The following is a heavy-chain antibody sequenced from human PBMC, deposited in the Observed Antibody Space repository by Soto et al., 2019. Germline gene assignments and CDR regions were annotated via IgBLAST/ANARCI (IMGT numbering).Heavy chain of an antibody. V-gene: IGHV3-33*01. Sequence: QVRLVESGGGVVQPGRSLRLSCAASGFTFSNYGMHWARQAPGKGLEWVAVILNDGSNRYHADSVKDRFTISRDNSKNTLYLQMNSLRAEDTAVYYCARDDEYSGNGMDVWGQGTTVTVS. CDR2: ILNDGSNR. D-gene: IGHD3-10*01. CDR1: GFTFSNYG. J-gene: IGHJ6*02. CDR3: ARDDEYSGNGMDV.